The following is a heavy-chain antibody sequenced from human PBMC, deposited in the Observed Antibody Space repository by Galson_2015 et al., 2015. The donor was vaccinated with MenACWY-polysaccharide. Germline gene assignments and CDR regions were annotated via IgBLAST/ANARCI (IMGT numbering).Heavy chain of an antibody. Sequence: SLRLACAVAGFRVSESFLSWVRQGPGRGLEYVSDIYPSGATYYRDSVRGRFTMSRDAFQNSLYLQMNNLRVEDTAIYFCARESNWAYDSWGTGTLVTVSS. J-gene: IGHJ4*02. CDR1: GFRVSESF. CDR2: IYPSGAT. CDR3: ARESNWAYDS. D-gene: IGHD3-16*01. V-gene: IGHV3-53*01.